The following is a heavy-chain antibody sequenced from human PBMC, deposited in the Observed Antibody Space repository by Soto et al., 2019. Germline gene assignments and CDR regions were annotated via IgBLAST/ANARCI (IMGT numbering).Heavy chain of an antibody. D-gene: IGHD6-19*01. CDR1: GFTFSSYA. CDR3: AKRVAVAGNFDY. CDR2: ISGSGGST. V-gene: IGHV3-23*01. J-gene: IGHJ4*02. Sequence: AGGSLRLSCAASGFTFSSYAMSWVRQAPGKGLEWVSAISGSGGSTYYADSVKGRFTISRDNSKNTLYLQMNSLRAEDTAVYYCAKRVAVAGNFDYWGQGTLVTVSS.